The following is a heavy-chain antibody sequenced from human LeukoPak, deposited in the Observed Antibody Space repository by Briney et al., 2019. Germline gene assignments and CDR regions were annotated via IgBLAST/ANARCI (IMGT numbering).Heavy chain of an antibody. D-gene: IGHD3-22*01. CDR2: ISSGSTYI. CDR1: GFTFSTYS. CDR3: VSYDSSGYASFDY. Sequence: PGGSLRLSCAASGFTFSTYSMNWVRQAPGKGLEWVSSISSGSTYIFYADPVKGRFTISRDNAENSLYLQMNSLRAEDTAMYYCVSYDSSGYASFDYWGQGTLVTVSS. V-gene: IGHV3-21*01. J-gene: IGHJ4*02.